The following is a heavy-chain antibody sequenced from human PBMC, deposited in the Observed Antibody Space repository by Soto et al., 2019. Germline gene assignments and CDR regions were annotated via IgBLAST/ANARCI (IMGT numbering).Heavy chain of an antibody. CDR3: VSGLGYCSGGSCYGMDDAFDI. Sequence: ASVKVSCKASGYTFTSYDINWVRQATGQGLEWMGWMNPNRGNTVYAQKFQGRVTRTRKTSISTAYMELSSLRSEDTAVYYCVSGLGYCSGGSCYGMDDAFDIWGQGTMVTVSS. V-gene: IGHV1-8*01. D-gene: IGHD2-15*01. CDR1: GYTFTSYD. J-gene: IGHJ3*02. CDR2: MNPNRGNT.